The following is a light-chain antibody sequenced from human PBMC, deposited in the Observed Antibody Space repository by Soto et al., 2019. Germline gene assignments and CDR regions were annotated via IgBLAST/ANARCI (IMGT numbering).Light chain of an antibody. CDR1: SGHGNYV. CDR3: QTWDTGKVV. V-gene: IGLV4-69*01. Sequence: QPVLTQSPSASASLGASVKLTCTLSSGHGNYVIAWHQQQPEKGPRYLRKVKSDGSHSKGDGIPDRFSGSSSGAERYLAISRLQSEDEADYYGQTWDTGKVVFGGGTKLTVL. J-gene: IGLJ2*01. CDR2: VKSDGSH.